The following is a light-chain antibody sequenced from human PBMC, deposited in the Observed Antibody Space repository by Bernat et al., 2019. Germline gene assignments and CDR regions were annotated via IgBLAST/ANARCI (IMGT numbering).Light chain of an antibody. Sequence: QSVLTQPPSASGTPGQRVTISCSGSSSNIGSNYVYWYQQLPGTAPKLLIYRNNQRPSGVPDRFSGSQSGTSASLAISGLRSEEEADYYCAAWDDSLSGRVFGGGTKLTVL. CDR1: SSNIGSNY. CDR3: AAWDDSLSGRV. J-gene: IGLJ3*02. V-gene: IGLV1-47*01. CDR2: RNN.